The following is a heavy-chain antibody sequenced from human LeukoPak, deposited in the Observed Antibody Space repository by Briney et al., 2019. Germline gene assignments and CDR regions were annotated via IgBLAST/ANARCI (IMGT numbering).Heavy chain of an antibody. CDR1: GFTFSSYW. CDR2: INSDGSST. J-gene: IGHJ4*02. V-gene: IGHV3-74*01. CDR3: AKSYYGSPLDY. D-gene: IGHD3-10*01. Sequence: HPGGSLRLSCAASGFTFSSYWMHRVRQAPGKGLVWVSRINSDGSSTSYADSVKGRFTISRDNAKNTLYLQMNSLRAEDTAVYYCAKSYYGSPLDYWGQGTLVTVSS.